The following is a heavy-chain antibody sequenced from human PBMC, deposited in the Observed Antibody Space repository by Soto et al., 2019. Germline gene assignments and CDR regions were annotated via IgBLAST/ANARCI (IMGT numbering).Heavy chain of an antibody. Sequence: QLQLQESGSGLVKPSQTLSLTCAVSGDSISSGAYSWSWVRQPPGKGLEWIGYIDHSGNTYYNPSLKSRVTFSVDRSKHQFSLKLNSVTAADTAMYYCRVSGFGSGSSGTYYGMDVWGQVTTVTVSS. CDR1: GDSISSGAYS. V-gene: IGHV4-30-2*01. CDR3: RVSGFGSGSSGTYYGMDV. CDR2: IDHSGNT. D-gene: IGHD3-10*01. J-gene: IGHJ6*02.